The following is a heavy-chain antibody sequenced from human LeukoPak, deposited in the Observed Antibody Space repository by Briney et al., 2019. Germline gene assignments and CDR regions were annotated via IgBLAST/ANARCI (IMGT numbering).Heavy chain of an antibody. CDR2: IYYGGST. D-gene: IGHD2-21*02. J-gene: IGHJ4*02. CDR1: GGSISSYY. V-gene: IGHV4-59*01. Sequence: PSETLSLTCTVSGGSISSYYWSWIRQPPGKGLEWIGYIYYGGSTNYNPSLKSRLTISVDTSKNQFSLKLSSVTAADTAVYYCARDVYCGGDCSYFDYWGQGTLVTVSS. CDR3: ARDVYCGGDCSYFDY.